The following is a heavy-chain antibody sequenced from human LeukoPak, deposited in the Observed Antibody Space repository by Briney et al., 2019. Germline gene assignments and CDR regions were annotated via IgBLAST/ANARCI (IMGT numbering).Heavy chain of an antibody. Sequence: PSETLSLTCAVYGGSFSGYYWNWIRQPPGKGLEWIGEINHSGSTNYNPSLKSRVTISVDTSKNQFSLKLSSVTAADTAVYYCAIQRIAAAGLFDYWGQGTLVTVSS. CDR1: GGSFSGYY. J-gene: IGHJ4*02. D-gene: IGHD6-13*01. CDR2: INHSGST. V-gene: IGHV4-34*01. CDR3: AIQRIAAAGLFDY.